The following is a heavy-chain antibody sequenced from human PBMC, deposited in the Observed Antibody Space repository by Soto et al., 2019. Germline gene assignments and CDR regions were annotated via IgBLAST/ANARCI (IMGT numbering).Heavy chain of an antibody. V-gene: IGHV1-3*01. J-gene: IGHJ4*02. CDR1: GYTFTNYA. CDR2: INAGNGNT. D-gene: IGHD1-1*01. Sequence: ASVKVSCKASGYTFTNYAMHWVRQAPGQRLEWMGWINAGNGNTKYSQKFQGRVTITRDTSASTAYMELSSLRSEDTAVYYCARDRGGTTNEYSFDDWGQGTLVNLSS. CDR3: ARDRGGTTNEYSFDD.